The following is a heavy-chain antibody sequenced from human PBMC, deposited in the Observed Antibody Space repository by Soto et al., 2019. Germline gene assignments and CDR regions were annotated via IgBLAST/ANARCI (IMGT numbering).Heavy chain of an antibody. CDR1: GDSVSTNIAA. J-gene: IGHJ6*02. V-gene: IGHV6-1*01. CDR3: ARDAAPTLNYPHGMDV. D-gene: IGHD1-7*01. Sequence: SQTLSLTCAISGDSVSTNIAAWSWIRQSPSRGLEWLGRTLYRSSKWYNEYAVSVKSRMTINPDTSKNQFSLQLNSVAPEDTAVYYCARDAAPTLNYPHGMDVWGQGTAVTVSS. CDR2: TLYRSSKWYN.